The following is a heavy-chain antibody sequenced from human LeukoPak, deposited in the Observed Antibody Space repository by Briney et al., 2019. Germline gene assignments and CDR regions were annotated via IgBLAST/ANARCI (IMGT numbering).Heavy chain of an antibody. J-gene: IGHJ4*02. CDR3: TSLGGIVGATQPSYYFDY. D-gene: IGHD1-26*01. V-gene: IGHV1-46*03. Sequence: ASVKVSCKASGYTFTSYYIHWVRQAPGQGLEWMGIINPSGGSTSYAQKFQGRVTMTRDTSTSTVYMELSSLRSEDTAVYYCTSLGGIVGATQPSYYFDYWGQGTLVTVSS. CDR2: INPSGGST. CDR1: GYTFTSYY.